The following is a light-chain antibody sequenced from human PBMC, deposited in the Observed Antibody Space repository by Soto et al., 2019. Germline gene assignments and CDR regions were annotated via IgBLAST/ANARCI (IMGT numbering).Light chain of an antibody. J-gene: IGKJ1*01. CDR2: QVS. Sequence: DVVMTQSPLSLSVTLGQPASISCRSSQGLVYSDGNTFLNWFHQKPGQSPRRLIYQVSNRDSGVPDRFSGSGSGTEYTLTISRVEAGDVGIYYCVQGSRWPWTFGQGTKVEIK. V-gene: IGKV2-30*01. CDR3: VQGSRWPWT. CDR1: QGLVYSDGNTF.